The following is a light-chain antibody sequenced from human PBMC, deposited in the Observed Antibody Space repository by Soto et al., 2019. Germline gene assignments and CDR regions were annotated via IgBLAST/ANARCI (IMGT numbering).Light chain of an antibody. Sequence: QAVVTQEPSFSVSPGGTVTLTCGLSSGSVSTNYYPIWYQQTPGQAPRTLIYSTNSRSSGVPDRFSGSILGSKAALTITGAQADDESHYYCVFYMNNGFSVFGGGTKLTVL. V-gene: IGLV8-61*01. J-gene: IGLJ2*01. CDR1: SGSVSTNYY. CDR3: VFYMNNGFSV. CDR2: STN.